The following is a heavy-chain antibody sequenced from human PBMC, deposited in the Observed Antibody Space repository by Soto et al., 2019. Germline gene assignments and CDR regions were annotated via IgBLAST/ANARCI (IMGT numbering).Heavy chain of an antibody. CDR3: ARDNYYDSSGSPY. Sequence: GGSRRFSGAPAACSFGGHSLHWDRQARGKGLEWVAVIWYDGSNKYYADSVKGRFTISRDNSKNTLYLQMNSLRAEDTAVYYCARDNYYDSSGSPYWGQGT. CDR2: IWYDGSNK. V-gene: IGHV3-33*01. CDR1: ACSFGGHS. J-gene: IGHJ4*02. D-gene: IGHD3-22*01.